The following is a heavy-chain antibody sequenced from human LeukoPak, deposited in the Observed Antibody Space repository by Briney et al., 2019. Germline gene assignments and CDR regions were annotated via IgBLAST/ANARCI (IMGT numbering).Heavy chain of an antibody. CDR3: ANILGGWYGPFDY. V-gene: IGHV5-51*01. J-gene: IGHJ4*02. Sequence: GESLKIFCKGSGYSFSSYWIGWVRQMPGKGLECMGIIYPGDSDTRYSPSFQGQVTISADKSISTAYLQWSSLKASDTAMYYCANILGGWYGPFDYWGQGTLVTVSS. CDR1: GYSFSSYW. D-gene: IGHD6-19*01. CDR2: IYPGDSDT.